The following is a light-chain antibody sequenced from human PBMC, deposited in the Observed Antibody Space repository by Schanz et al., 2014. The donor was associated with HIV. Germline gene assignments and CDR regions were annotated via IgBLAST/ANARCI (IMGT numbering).Light chain of an antibody. Sequence: QSVLTQPASVSGSPGQSITISCTGTSSDVGGYNYVSWYQLHPGKAPKLMIYDVSNRPSGVSNRFSGSKSGNTASLTISGLQPEDEADYYCNSYSHSNTYVFGSGTKLTVL. CDR3: NSYSHSNTYV. J-gene: IGLJ1*01. CDR1: SSDVGGYNY. CDR2: DVS. V-gene: IGLV2-14*03.